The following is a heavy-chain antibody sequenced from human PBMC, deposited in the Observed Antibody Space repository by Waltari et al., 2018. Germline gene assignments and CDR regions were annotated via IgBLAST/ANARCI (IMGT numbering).Heavy chain of an antibody. CDR1: GYTFTGYY. V-gene: IGHV1-2*02. D-gene: IGHD3-9*01. CDR2: INPNSGGT. J-gene: IGHJ6*03. Sequence: QVQLVQSGAEVKKPGASVKVSCKASGYTFTGYYMPWVRQPPGQGLEWMGWINPNSGGTNYAQKFQGRVTMTRDTSISTAYMELSRLRSDDTAVYYCARSRYFATGSYYYYYYMDVWGKGTTVTISS. CDR3: ARSRYFATGSYYYYYYMDV.